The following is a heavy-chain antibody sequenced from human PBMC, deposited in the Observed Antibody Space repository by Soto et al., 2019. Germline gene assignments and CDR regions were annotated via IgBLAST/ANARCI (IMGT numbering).Heavy chain of an antibody. Sequence: PGGSLRLSCVASGFTFSNYWMSWVRQAPGKGLEWVANIKEDGSERYYVDSVKGRFTISRDNAKNSLFLQINSLRAEDTAVYYCARERDSGGARLDSWGQGSLVTVSS. CDR3: ARERDSGGARLDS. CDR1: GFTFSNYW. J-gene: IGHJ4*02. CDR2: IKEDGSER. D-gene: IGHD2-15*01. V-gene: IGHV3-7*01.